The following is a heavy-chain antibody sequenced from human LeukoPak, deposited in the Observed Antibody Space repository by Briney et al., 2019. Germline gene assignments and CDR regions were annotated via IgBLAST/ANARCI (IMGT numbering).Heavy chain of an antibody. V-gene: IGHV3-23*01. J-gene: IGHJ5*02. CDR1: GFTFSTYA. CDR2: ISGSGGST. CDR3: AKDPHYGDFSGWFDP. D-gene: IGHD4-17*01. Sequence: PGGSLRLSCAASGFTFSTYAMSWVRQAPGKGLEWVSGISGSGGSTYYADSVKGRFTISRDNSKNTLYLQMNSLRAEDTAVYYCAKDPHYGDFSGWFDPWGQGTLVTVSS.